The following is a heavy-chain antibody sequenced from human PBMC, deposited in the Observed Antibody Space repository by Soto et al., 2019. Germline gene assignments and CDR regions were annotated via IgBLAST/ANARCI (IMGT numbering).Heavy chain of an antibody. V-gene: IGHV3-15*01. Sequence: GGSLRLSCAASGFTFSNAWMSWVRQAPGKGLEGVGRIKSKTDGGTTDYAAPVKGRFTISRDDSKNTLYLQMNSLKTEDTAVYYCTTDPSHAEVLRYFDWLLLVDYWGQGTLVTVSS. CDR1: GFTFSNAW. J-gene: IGHJ4*02. CDR3: TTDPSHAEVLRYFDWLLLVDY. D-gene: IGHD3-9*01. CDR2: IKSKTDGGTT.